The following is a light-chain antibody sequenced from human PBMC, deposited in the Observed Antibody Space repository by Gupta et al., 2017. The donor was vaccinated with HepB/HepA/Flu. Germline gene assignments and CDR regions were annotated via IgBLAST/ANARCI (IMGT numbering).Light chain of an antibody. Sequence: EIVLTQSPGTLSLSPGERATLSCRASQSVSSSYLAWYQQKPGQAPRLLIYGASSRATGIPDRFSGSGSGTDFTLTISRREPEDFAVYYWQQDGSSHTFGGGTKVEIK. CDR1: QSVSSSY. V-gene: IGKV3-20*01. J-gene: IGKJ4*01. CDR3: QQDGSSHT. CDR2: GAS.